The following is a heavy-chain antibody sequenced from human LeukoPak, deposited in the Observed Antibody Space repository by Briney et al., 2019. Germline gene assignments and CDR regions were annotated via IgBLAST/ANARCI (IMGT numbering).Heavy chain of an antibody. J-gene: IGHJ4*02. Sequence: GGSLRLSCASSGFTFSSYWMTWVRQAPGKGLEWVANLKQDGSEKYYVDSVKGRFTISRDNAKSSLYLQMDSLRAEDTAVYYCARIIASIPRGVPYYWGQGTLVTVSS. V-gene: IGHV3-7*01. D-gene: IGHD2-21*01. CDR2: LKQDGSEK. CDR1: GFTFSSYW. CDR3: ARIIASIPRGVPYY.